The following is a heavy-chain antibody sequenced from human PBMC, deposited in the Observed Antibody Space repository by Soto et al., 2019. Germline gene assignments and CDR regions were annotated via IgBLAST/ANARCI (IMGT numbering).Heavy chain of an antibody. Sequence: QVQLVESGGGVVQPGRSLRLSCAASGFTFSNYAMHWVRQAPGKGLECVAVISYNGGNRFYRDYVKCRFTISRDNSKNTVHLKIDSLRYEDASVYYCARGDREDTAVVIGVRPGEYGVDVWGQGTTVTVSS. CDR1: GFTFSNYA. V-gene: IGHV3-30*04. J-gene: IGHJ6*02. D-gene: IGHD2-15*01. CDR3: ARGDREDTAVVIGVRPGEYGVDV. CDR2: ISYNGGNR.